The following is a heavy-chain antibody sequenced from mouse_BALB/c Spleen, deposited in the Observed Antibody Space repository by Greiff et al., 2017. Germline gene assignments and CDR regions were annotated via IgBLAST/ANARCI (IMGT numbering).Heavy chain of an antibody. CDR1: GYTFTSYV. V-gene: IGHV1-14*01. D-gene: IGHD1-1*01. CDR3: AREAIYYYGSSYIRFAY. J-gene: IGHJ3*01. Sequence: EVQLQQSGPELVKPGASVKMSCKASGYTFTSYVMHWVKQKPGQGLEWIGYINPYNDGTKYNEKFKGKATLTSDKSSSTAYMELSSLTSEDSAVYYCAREAIYYYGSSYIRFAYWGQGTLVTVSA. CDR2: INPYNDGT.